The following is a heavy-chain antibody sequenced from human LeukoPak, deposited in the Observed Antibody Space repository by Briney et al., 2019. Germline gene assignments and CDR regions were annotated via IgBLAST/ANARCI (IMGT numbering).Heavy chain of an antibody. J-gene: IGHJ6*04. D-gene: IGHD3-10*02. CDR3: AELGITMIGGV. CDR2: IKGDGSEK. V-gene: IGHV3-7*01. CDR1: GFTFSSYG. Sequence: GGSLRLSCAASGFTFSSYGMSWVRQAPGKGLEWVGNIKGDGSEKYYVDSVKGRFTISRDNAKNSLYLQMNSLRAEDTAVYYCAELGITMIGGVWGKGTTVTISS.